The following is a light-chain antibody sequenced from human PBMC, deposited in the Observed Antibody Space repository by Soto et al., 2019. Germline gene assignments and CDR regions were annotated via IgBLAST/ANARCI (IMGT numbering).Light chain of an antibody. V-gene: IGLV1-51*01. CDR3: GTWDSSLSAGDVV. CDR2: DNN. J-gene: IGLJ2*01. Sequence: SVVRRAASVSGAPGQKVHISCSGRSSHIGNNYVSWYQQLPGTAPKLLIYDNNKRPSGIPDRFSGSKSGTSATLGITGLQTGDEADYYCGTWDSSLSAGDVVFGGGTKVTVL. CDR1: SSHIGNNY.